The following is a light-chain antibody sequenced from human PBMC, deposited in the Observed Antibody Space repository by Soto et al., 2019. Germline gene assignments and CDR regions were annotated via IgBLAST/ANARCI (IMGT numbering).Light chain of an antibody. CDR2: AAS. J-gene: IGKJ1*01. CDR1: QGIRND. Sequence: AIQMTQSPSSLSASVGDRVTITCRASQGIRNDLGWYQQKPGKAPKLLIYAASSLQSGVPSRFSGSGSGTYFTHTISSLQPEDFANYYCLQDYNCPRTFGQGTKVEIK. V-gene: IGKV1-6*01. CDR3: LQDYNCPRT.